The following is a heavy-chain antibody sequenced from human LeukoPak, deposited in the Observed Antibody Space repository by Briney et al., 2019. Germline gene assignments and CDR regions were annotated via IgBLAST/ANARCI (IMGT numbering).Heavy chain of an antibody. V-gene: IGHV4-31*03. Sequence: SETLSLTCTVSGGSISSGGYYWSWIRQHPGKGLEWIGYIYYSGSTYYNPSLKSRVTISVDTSKNQFSLKLSSVTAADTAVYYCARDPTGSGSYGPWAWGMDVWGQGTTVTVSS. CDR2: IYYSGST. CDR3: ARDPTGSGSYGPWAWGMDV. D-gene: IGHD3-10*01. J-gene: IGHJ6*02. CDR1: GGSISSGGYY.